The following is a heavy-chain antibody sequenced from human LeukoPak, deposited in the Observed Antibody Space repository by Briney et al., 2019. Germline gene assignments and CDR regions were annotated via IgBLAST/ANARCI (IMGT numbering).Heavy chain of an antibody. CDR3: AKEEVQFTMIVVVTEYFQH. J-gene: IGHJ1*01. V-gene: IGHV3-23*01. CDR1: GFTFSSYS. Sequence: GGSLRLSCAASGFTFSSYSMNWVRQAPGKGLEWVSAIGGSGGSTYYADSVKGRFTISRDNSKNTLYLQMNSLRAEDTAVYYCAKEEVQFTMIVVVTEYFQHWGQGTLVTVSS. D-gene: IGHD3-22*01. CDR2: IGGSGGST.